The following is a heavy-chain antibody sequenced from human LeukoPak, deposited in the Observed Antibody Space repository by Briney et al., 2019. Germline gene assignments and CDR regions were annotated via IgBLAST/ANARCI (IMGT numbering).Heavy chain of an antibody. CDR1: GGSISSYY. CDR3: ARELAGVDIVVVPSWSFDY. CDR2: IYYSGST. Sequence: SETLSLTCTVSGGSISSYYWSWIRQPPGKGLEWIGYIYYSGSTNYNPSLKSRVTISVDTSKNQFSLKLSSVTAADTAVYYCARELAGVDIVVVPSWSFDYWGQGTLVTVSS. J-gene: IGHJ4*02. V-gene: IGHV4-59*01. D-gene: IGHD2-2*03.